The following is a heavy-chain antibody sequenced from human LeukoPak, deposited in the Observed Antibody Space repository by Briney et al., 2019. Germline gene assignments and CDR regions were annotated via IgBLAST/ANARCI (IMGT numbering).Heavy chain of an antibody. CDR2: IFYNGST. J-gene: IGHJ5*02. Sequence: PSETLSLTCTVSGGSIGLYHWTWIRQPPGQGLEWIGYIFYNGSTKYNPSLKSRVTISIDTSRNQFSLRLNSVTTADTAMYYCARDRAAGSDWLDPWGQGTLVTVSS. D-gene: IGHD3-10*01. CDR1: GGSIGLYH. CDR3: ARDRAAGSDWLDP. V-gene: IGHV4-59*01.